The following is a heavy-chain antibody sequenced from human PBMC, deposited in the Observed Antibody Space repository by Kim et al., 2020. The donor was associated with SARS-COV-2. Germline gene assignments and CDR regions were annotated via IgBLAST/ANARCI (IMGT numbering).Heavy chain of an antibody. CDR3: AKDGNQNYVWGSYRLHWYFDL. Sequence: GGSLRLSCAASGFTFNNHGMQWVRQAPGKGLEWVAIISYDGSNKYYADSVKGRFTISRDSFKNTLNLQMNSLRPEDTAMYYCAKDGNQNYVWGSYRLHWYFDLWGRGSLVTVSS. V-gene: IGHV3-30*18. CDR1: GFTFNNHG. J-gene: IGHJ2*01. D-gene: IGHD3-16*02. CDR2: ISYDGSNK.